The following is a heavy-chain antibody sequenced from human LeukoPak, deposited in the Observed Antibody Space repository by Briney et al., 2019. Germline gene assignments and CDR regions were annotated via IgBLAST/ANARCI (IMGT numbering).Heavy chain of an antibody. CDR3: ARAKGSSSWYIPFDY. V-gene: IGHV4-30-4*01. J-gene: IGHJ4*02. D-gene: IGHD6-13*01. CDR2: IYYSGST. CDR1: GGSISSGDYY. Sequence: SETLSLTCTVSGGSISSGDYYWSWIRQPPGKGLEWIGYIYYSGSTYYNPSLKSRVTISVDTSKNQFSLKLSSVTAADTAVYYCARAKGSSSWYIPFDYWGQGTLVTVSS.